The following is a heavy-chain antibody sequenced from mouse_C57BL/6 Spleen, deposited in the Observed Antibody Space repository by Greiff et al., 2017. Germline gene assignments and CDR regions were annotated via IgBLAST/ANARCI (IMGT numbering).Heavy chain of an antibody. J-gene: IGHJ4*01. V-gene: IGHV1-63*01. CDR2: IYPGGGYT. Sequence: QVQLQQSGAELVRPGTSVKMSCKASGYTFTHYWIGWAKQRPGHGLEWIGDIYPGGGYTNYNEKFKGKATLTADKSSSTAYMQFSSLTSEDSAIYYCARRGGNRYAMDYWGQGTSVTVSS. CDR3: ARRGGNRYAMDY. D-gene: IGHD2-1*01. CDR1: GYTFTHYW.